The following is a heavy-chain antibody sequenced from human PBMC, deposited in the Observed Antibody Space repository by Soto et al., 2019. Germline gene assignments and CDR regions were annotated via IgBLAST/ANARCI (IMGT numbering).Heavy chain of an antibody. V-gene: IGHV3-21*01. CDR2: ISSSSSYI. CDR1: GFTFSSYS. CDR3: ARDALYYDILTGYYPNYMDV. D-gene: IGHD3-9*01. J-gene: IGHJ6*03. Sequence: EVQLVESGGGLVKPGGSLRLSCAASGFTFSSYSMNWVRQAPGKGLEWVSSISSSSSYIYYSDSVQGRFTISRDNAKNSLYLQMNSLRAEDTAVYYCARDALYYDILTGYYPNYMDVWGKGTTVTVSS.